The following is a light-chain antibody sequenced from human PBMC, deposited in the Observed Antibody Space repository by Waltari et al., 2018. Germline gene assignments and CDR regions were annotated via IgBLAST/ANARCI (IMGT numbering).Light chain of an antibody. J-gene: IGKJ1*01. Sequence: EIQMTQSPSSLSASIGDRVIITCRASETVNSDLNWFQQKAGKAPSLLIYGATTLESGVPSRFSGSGSGTEFPLTISSLQPEDFATYICQQSYSNPPWTFGQGTKVEVK. CDR2: GAT. V-gene: IGKV1-39*01. CDR1: ETVNSD. CDR3: QQSYSNPPWT.